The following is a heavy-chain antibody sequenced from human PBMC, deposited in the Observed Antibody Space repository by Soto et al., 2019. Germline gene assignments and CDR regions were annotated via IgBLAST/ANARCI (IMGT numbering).Heavy chain of an antibody. J-gene: IGHJ5*02. V-gene: IGHV3-30*18. Sequence: GGSLRLSCAASGFTFSSYGMHWVRQAPGKGLEWVAVISYDGSNKYYADSVKGRFTISRDNSKNTLYLQMNSLRAEDTAVYYCAKGYGGYLGSSWFDPWGQGTLVTVSS. CDR3: AKGYGGYLGSSWFDP. D-gene: IGHD5-12*01. CDR2: ISYDGSNK. CDR1: GFTFSSYG.